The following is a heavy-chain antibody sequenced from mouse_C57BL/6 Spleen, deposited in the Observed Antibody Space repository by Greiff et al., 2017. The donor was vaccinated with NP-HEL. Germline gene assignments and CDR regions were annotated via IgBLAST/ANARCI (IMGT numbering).Heavy chain of an antibody. V-gene: IGHV1-82*01. J-gene: IGHJ4*01. CDR2: IYPGDGDT. CDR1: GYAFSSSW. CDR3: ARTDPAMDY. Sequence: VQLQQSGPELVKPGASVKISCKASGYAFSSSWMNWVKQRTGKGLEWIGRIYPGDGDTNYNGKFKGKATLTADKSSSTAYMQLSSLTSEDSAVYFCARTDPAMDYWGQGTSVTVSS.